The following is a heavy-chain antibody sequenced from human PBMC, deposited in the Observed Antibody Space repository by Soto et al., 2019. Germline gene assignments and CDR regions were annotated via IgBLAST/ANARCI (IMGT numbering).Heavy chain of an antibody. D-gene: IGHD2-15*01. V-gene: IGHV1-69*02. CDR1: GGTFSSYT. CDR2: IIPILGIA. CDR3: ASSGSCYVGCFGY. J-gene: IGHJ4*02. Sequence: QVQLVQSGAEVKKPGSSVKVSCKASGGTFSSYTISWVRQAPGQGLEWMGRIIPILGIANYAQKFQGRVTITADKSTSTAYMELSSLRSEDKPVYYCASSGSCYVGCFGYWGQGTLVTVSS.